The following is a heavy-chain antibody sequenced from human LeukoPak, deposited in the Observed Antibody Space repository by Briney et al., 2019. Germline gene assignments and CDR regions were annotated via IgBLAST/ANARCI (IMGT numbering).Heavy chain of an antibody. CDR3: EIWFGEPILLDYYGMDV. CDR2: IYYNGIT. V-gene: IGHV4-59*12. Sequence: KPSETLSLTCTVSGGSISNNYWSWIRQSPEKGLEWIGYIYYNGITNYNPSLKSRVTISVDTSKNQFSLKLSSVTAADTAVYYCEIWFGEPILLDYYGMDVWGQGTTVTVSS. D-gene: IGHD3-10*01. J-gene: IGHJ6*02. CDR1: GGSISNNY.